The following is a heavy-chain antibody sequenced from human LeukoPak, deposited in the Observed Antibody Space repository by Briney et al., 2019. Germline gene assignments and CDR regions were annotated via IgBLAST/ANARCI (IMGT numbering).Heavy chain of an antibody. J-gene: IGHJ4*02. Sequence: GGSLRLSCAASGFTFSRNSMNWVRQVPGKGLVWISRINSDGSSTIYADSVKGRFTISRDNAKNMLYLQMNSLRVEDTAVYYCARDRYYAIDYWGQGTLVTVSS. CDR1: GFTFSRNS. V-gene: IGHV3-74*01. CDR2: INSDGSST. D-gene: IGHD3-22*01. CDR3: ARDRYYAIDY.